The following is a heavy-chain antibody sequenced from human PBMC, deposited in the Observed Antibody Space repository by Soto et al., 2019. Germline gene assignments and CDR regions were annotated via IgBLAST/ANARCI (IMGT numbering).Heavy chain of an antibody. CDR3: AKIVIGGSNRFDP. D-gene: IGHD3-16*02. J-gene: IGHJ5*02. V-gene: IGHV4-34*01. CDR1: GGSFSGYY. Sequence: PSETLSLTCAVYGGSFSGYYWSWIRQPPGKGLEWIGEINHSGSTNYNPSLKSRVTISVDTSKNHFSLKVNSVTAADTAIYYCAKIVIGGSNRFDPWGQGTLVTVS. CDR2: INHSGST.